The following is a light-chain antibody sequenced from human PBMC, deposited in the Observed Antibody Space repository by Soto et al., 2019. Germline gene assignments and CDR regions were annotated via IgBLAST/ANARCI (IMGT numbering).Light chain of an antibody. CDR3: SSYTSSRPPLHVV. Sequence: QSALTQPASVSGSPGQSITISCTGTSSDVGGYNYVSWYQQHPGKAPKLMIYDVSNRPSGVSNRFPASKSGNTATLTIPGLQAAAEADYYCSSYTSSRPPLHVVFGGGTKVTVL. CDR2: DVS. CDR1: SSDVGGYNY. J-gene: IGLJ2*01. V-gene: IGLV2-14*01.